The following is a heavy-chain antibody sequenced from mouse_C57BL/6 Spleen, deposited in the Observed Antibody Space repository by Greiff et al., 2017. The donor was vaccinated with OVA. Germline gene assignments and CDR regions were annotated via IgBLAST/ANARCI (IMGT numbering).Heavy chain of an antibody. CDR2: INPNNGGT. CDR1: GYTFTDYY. V-gene: IGHV1-26*01. Sequence: EVQLQQSGPELVKPGASVKISCKASGYTFTDYYMNWVKQSHGKSLEWIGDINPNNGGTSYNQKFKGKATLTVDKSSSTAYMELRSLTSEDSAVYYCARRYYYGSSGYWGQGTTLTVSS. CDR3: ARRYYYGSSGY. D-gene: IGHD1-1*01. J-gene: IGHJ2*01.